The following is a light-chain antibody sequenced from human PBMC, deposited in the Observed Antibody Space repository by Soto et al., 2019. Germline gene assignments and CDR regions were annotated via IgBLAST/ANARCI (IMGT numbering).Light chain of an antibody. Sequence: ALNQPASVSGSPGQSITISCTGTSSDVGSYNLVSWYQQHPGKAPKLMIYQVSKRPSGVSNRFSGSKSGNTASLTISGLQAEDEADYYCCSYAGSSTFYVFGTGTKVTVL. CDR3: CSYAGSSTFYV. CDR1: SSDVGSYNL. J-gene: IGLJ1*01. CDR2: QVS. V-gene: IGLV2-23*02.